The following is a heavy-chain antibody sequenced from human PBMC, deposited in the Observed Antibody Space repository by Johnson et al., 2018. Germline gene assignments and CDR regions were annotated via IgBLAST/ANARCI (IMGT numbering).Heavy chain of an antibody. CDR2: ISSSSTYI. CDR3: AGDPHEFGLAVAGIQYDYYYMDV. CDR1: GFTFNSYS. J-gene: IGHJ6*03. V-gene: IGHV3-21*01. D-gene: IGHD6-19*01. Sequence: VQLVQSGGGLVKPGGSLRLSCAASGFTFNSYSMNWVRQAPGKGLEWVSSISSSSTYIYYADAVKGRFTISRDNAKNSLFRQMDSLRAEDTAVYYCAGDPHEFGLAVAGIQYDYYYMDVWGKGTTVTVSS.